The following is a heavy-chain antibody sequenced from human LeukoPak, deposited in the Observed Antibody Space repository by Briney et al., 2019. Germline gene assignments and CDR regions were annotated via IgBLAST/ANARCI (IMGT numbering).Heavy chain of an antibody. CDR1: GGSISSYY. V-gene: IGHV4-59*01. CDR3: AIVIAVAARRGAFDI. Sequence: TLSLTCXVSGGSISSYYWSWIRQPPGKGLEWIGYIYYSGSTNYNPSLKSRVTISVDTSKNQCSLKLRSVTAADPAVYYCAIVIAVAARRGAFDILGQGTMVTVSS. J-gene: IGHJ3*02. CDR2: IYYSGST. D-gene: IGHD6-19*01.